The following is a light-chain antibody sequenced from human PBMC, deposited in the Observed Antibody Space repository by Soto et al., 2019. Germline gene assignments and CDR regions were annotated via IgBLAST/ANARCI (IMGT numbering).Light chain of an antibody. CDR1: QTINNNY. Sequence: EIVLTQSPGTLSLSPGERATLSCRASQTINNNYLAWYQQKPGQAPRLLIYGASSQATGIPDTFSGSGSGTDYTLTINRLEPEDFAGYYCQQYGSSPWTFGHGTKVEIK. V-gene: IGKV3-20*01. CDR2: GAS. CDR3: QQYGSSPWT. J-gene: IGKJ1*01.